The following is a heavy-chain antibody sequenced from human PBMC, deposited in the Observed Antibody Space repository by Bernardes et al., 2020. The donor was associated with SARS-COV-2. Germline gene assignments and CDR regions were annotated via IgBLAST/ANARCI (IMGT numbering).Heavy chain of an antibody. J-gene: IGHJ4*02. V-gene: IGHV3-7*04. CDR2: INQDGSHA. D-gene: IGHD2-15*01. Sequence: GGSLRLSCAASGFTFNSYWMRWVRQAPGKALARIASINQDGSHADYVDSVTRRFTIARENDKKSLYLQMNGLRFEDTALYYCAGGGGYWGQGALVTVSS. CDR3: AGGGGY. CDR1: GFTFNSYW.